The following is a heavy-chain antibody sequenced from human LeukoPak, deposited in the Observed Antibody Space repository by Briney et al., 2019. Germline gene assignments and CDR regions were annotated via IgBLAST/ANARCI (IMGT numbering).Heavy chain of an antibody. J-gene: IGHJ4*02. V-gene: IGHV3-21*01. Sequence: GGSLRLSCAASGFTFSSYSMNWVRQAPGKGLEWVSSISSSSSYIYYADSVKGRFTISRDNAKNSLYLQMNSLRAEDTAVYYCVPAPRTGTGTPLDYWGQGTLVTVSS. CDR3: VPAPRTGTGTPLDY. CDR2: ISSSSSYI. CDR1: GFTFSSYS. D-gene: IGHD1-1*01.